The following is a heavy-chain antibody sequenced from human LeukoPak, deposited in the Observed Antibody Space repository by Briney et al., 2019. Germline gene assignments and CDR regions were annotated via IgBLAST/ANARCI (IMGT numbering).Heavy chain of an antibody. CDR2: IYYSGST. J-gene: IGHJ3*02. D-gene: IGHD3-22*01. V-gene: IGHV4-39*01. Sequence: SETLSLTCTVSGGSISSSSYYWGWIRQPPGKGLEWIGNIYYSGSTYYNPSLKSRVTISVDTSKNQFSLKLSSVTAADTAVYYCARQGGITMIVVIITDDAFDIWGQGTMVTVSS. CDR3: ARQGGITMIVVIITDDAFDI. CDR1: GGSISSSSYY.